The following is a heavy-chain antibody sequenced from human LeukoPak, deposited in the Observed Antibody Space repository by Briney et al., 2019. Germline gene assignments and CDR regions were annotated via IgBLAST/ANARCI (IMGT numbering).Heavy chain of an antibody. J-gene: IGHJ2*01. D-gene: IGHD1-1*01. CDR2: MNPNSGNT. CDR3: ARRTGTPLLFDL. CDR1: GYTFTSFD. Sequence: ASVKVSCKASGYTFTSFDINWVRQATGQGLEWMGWMNPNSGNTGYAQKFQDRVTMTRNTSISTAYMELSSLRSEDTAIYYCARRTGTPLLFDLWGRGTLVTVSS. V-gene: IGHV1-8*01.